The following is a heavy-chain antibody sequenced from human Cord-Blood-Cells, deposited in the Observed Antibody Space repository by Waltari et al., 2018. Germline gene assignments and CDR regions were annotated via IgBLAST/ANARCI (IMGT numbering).Heavy chain of an antibody. V-gene: IGHV4-31*03. J-gene: IGHJ3*02. Sequence: QVQLQESGPGLVKPSQTLSLTCTVSGGSISSGGYYWSWIRQHPGKGLEWIGYIYYSGRTYYNPSPKGRVTISVDTAKNQFSLKLSSVTAADTAVYYCARTYYYGSGSYVGDAFDIWGQGTMVTVSS. CDR3: ARTYYYGSGSYVGDAFDI. D-gene: IGHD3-10*01. CDR2: IYYSGRT. CDR1: GGSISSGGYY.